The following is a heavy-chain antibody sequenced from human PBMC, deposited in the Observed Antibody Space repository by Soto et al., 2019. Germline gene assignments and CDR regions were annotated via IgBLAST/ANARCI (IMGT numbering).Heavy chain of an antibody. CDR2: IIPIFGTA. J-gene: IGHJ5*02. CDR3: ARVEYYYDSSGYRLNWFDP. CDR1: GGTFSSYA. Sequence: ASVKVSCKASGGTFSSYAISWVRQAPGQGLEWMGGIIPIFGTANYAQKFQGRVTITADKSTSTAYMELSSLRSEDTAVYYCARVEYYYDSSGYRLNWFDPWGQGTLVTVSS. V-gene: IGHV1-69*06. D-gene: IGHD3-22*01.